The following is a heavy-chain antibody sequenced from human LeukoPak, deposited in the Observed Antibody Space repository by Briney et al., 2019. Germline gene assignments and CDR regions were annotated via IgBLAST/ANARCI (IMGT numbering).Heavy chain of an antibody. D-gene: IGHD6-13*01. CDR2: IYSGGST. V-gene: IGHV3-66*01. CDR3: ARDPIAAAGYY. J-gene: IGHJ4*02. Sequence: GGSLRLSCAASGFTISAYYMSWVRQAPGKGLEWVSVIYSGGSTYYADSVKGRFTISRDNSKNTLYLQMNSLRAEDTAVYYCARDPIAAAGYYWGQGTLATVSS. CDR1: GFTISAYY.